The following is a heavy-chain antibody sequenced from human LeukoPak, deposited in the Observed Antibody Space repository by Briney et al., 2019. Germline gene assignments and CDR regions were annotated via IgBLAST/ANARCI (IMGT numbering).Heavy chain of an antibody. V-gene: IGHV3-23*01. CDR2: ISGSGDST. J-gene: IGHJ4*02. Sequence: GGSLRLSCAASGFTFSNYGMTWVRQAPGKGLEWVSAISGSGDSTYYADSVKGRFTISRDNSKNTLSLQMNSLRAEDTAVYYCAKGGIAVAPGGYWGQGTLVTVSS. CDR3: AKGGIAVAPGGY. D-gene: IGHD6-19*01. CDR1: GFTFSNYG.